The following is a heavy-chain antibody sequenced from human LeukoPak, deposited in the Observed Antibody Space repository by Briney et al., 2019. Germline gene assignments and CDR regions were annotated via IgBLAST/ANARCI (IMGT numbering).Heavy chain of an antibody. CDR2: INPSGGST. CDR3: ARDESLMFRRWLSS. V-gene: IGHV1-46*01. CDR1: GYTFSSYG. D-gene: IGHD6-19*01. J-gene: IGHJ4*02. Sequence: ASVKVSCKASGYTFSSYGISWVRQAPGQGLEWMGIINPSGGSTSYAQKFQGRVTMTRDTSTSTVYMELSSLRSEDTAVYYCARDESLMFRRWLSSWGQGTLVTVSS.